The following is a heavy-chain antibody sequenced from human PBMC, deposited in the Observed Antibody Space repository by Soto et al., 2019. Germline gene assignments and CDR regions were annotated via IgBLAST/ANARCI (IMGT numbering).Heavy chain of an antibody. CDR3: AREASAPGTFRGDASDI. CDR2: IVPIFRTT. Sequence: QVQLVQSGAEVKKSGSSVKVACKVSGDTFSNYAINWVRRAPGQGLEWMGAIVPIFRTTNYAQKFQGRVTITADESTITAYMELSRLRSDDTATYYCAREASAPGTFRGDASDIWGQGTKVTVSS. D-gene: IGHD3-16*01. CDR1: GDTFSNYA. J-gene: IGHJ3*02. V-gene: IGHV1-69*12.